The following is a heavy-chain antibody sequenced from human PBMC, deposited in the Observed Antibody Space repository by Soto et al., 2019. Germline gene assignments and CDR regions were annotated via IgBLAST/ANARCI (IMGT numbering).Heavy chain of an antibody. Sequence: SETLSLTCSVSGGSISISNWWSCFLQPPGKGLEWIGEIYHSGSTNYNPSLKSRVTISVDKSKNQFSLKLSSVTAADTAVYYCARYPYCSSTSCSPWGVSDWGQGTLVTVSS. CDR1: GGSISISNW. D-gene: IGHD2-2*01. J-gene: IGHJ4*02. CDR3: ARYPYCSSTSCSPWGVSD. V-gene: IGHV4-4*02. CDR2: IYHSGST.